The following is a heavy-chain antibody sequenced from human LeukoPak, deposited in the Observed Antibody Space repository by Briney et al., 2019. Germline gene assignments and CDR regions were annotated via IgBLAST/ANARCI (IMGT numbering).Heavy chain of an antibody. CDR1: GGSISSSSYY. D-gene: IGHD5-18*01. CDR3: ARHLRLWLYPYYYYYMDV. Sequence: SETLSLTCTVSGGSISSSSYYWGWIRQPPGKGLEWIGSIYYSGSTYYNPSLKSRVTISVDTSKNQFSLKLSSVTAADTAVYYCARHLRLWLYPYYYYYMDVWGKGTTVTISS. CDR2: IYYSGST. J-gene: IGHJ6*03. V-gene: IGHV4-39*01.